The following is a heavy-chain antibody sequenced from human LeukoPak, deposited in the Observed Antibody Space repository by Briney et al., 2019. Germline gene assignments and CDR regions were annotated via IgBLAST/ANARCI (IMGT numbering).Heavy chain of an antibody. D-gene: IGHD3-16*01. CDR3: ARGDDYVWGNLYGMDV. CDR2: IYSGGST. CDR1: GFTVSSNY. Sequence: GGSLRLSCAASGFTVSSNYMGWVRQAPGQGLEWVSVIYSGGSTYYADSVKGRFTISRDNSKNTLYLQMNSLRAEDTAVYYCARGDDYVWGNLYGMDVWGQGTTVTVSS. J-gene: IGHJ6*02. V-gene: IGHV3-53*01.